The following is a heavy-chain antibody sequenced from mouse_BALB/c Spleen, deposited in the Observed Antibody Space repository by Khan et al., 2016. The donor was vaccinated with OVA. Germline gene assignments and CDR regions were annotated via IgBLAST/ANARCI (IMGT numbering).Heavy chain of an antibody. CDR1: GYTFTDYA. D-gene: IGHD3-3*01. V-gene: IGHV1S137*01. J-gene: IGHJ3*01. Sequence: QVRLQQSGAELVRPALSVKISCNGSGYTFTDYAMHWVKQRHARSLVWIGVISTYCGDANYNQTFKNKARMTVDKSSSTAYMELASLTSEDSAIYYCARSHRCFDYWGQGTLVTVS. CDR2: ISTYCGDA. CDR3: ARSHRCFDY.